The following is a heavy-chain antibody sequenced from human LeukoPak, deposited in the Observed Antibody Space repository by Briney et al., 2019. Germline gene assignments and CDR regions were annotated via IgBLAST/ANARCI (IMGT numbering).Heavy chain of an antibody. V-gene: IGHV3-23*01. Sequence: GGSLRLSCAASGFSFSSYAMSWVRQAPGKGLEWVSAISGSGGSTYYADSVKGRFTISRDNSKNTLYLQMNSLRAEDTAVYYCAKEVLGGYCSSTSCLPSGYWGQGTLVTVSS. CDR1: GFSFSSYA. CDR3: AKEVLGGYCSSTSCLPSGY. D-gene: IGHD2-2*01. J-gene: IGHJ4*02. CDR2: ISGSGGST.